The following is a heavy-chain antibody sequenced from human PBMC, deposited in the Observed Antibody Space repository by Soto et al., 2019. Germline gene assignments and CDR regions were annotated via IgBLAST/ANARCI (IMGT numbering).Heavy chain of an antibody. CDR3: ARDLGQGGGVDY. J-gene: IGHJ4*02. Sequence: TLSLTCTVSGGSISSGGYYWSWIRQHPGKGLEWIGYIYYSGSTYYNPSLKSRVTISVDTSKNQFSLKLSSVTAADTAVYYWARDLGQGGGVDYWGQGTLVTVSS. CDR1: GGSISSGGYY. V-gene: IGHV4-31*03. CDR2: IYYSGST. D-gene: IGHD3-16*01.